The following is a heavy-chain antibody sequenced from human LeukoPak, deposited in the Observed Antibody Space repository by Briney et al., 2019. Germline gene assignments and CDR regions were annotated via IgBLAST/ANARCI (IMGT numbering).Heavy chain of an antibody. J-gene: IGHJ4*02. CDR2: LSSSSSYI. Sequence: GGSLRLSCAASGFTFNSYNMNWVRQAPGKGLEWVSSLSSSSSYIYYADSVKGRFTISRDNAKNSLYLQMNSLRAEDTAVYYCARNGDLGDYYGSGSYDYWGQGSLVTVSS. CDR3: ARNGDLGDYYGSGSYDY. CDR1: GFTFNSYN. V-gene: IGHV3-21*01. D-gene: IGHD3-10*01.